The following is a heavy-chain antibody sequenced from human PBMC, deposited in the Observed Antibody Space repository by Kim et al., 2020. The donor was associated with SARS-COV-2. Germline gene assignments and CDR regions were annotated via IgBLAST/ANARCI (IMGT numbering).Heavy chain of an antibody. CDR1: GFTFNNYW. CDR2: INSDGSSI. J-gene: IGHJ5*02. D-gene: IGHD2-2*01. V-gene: IGHV3-74*01. CDR3: ARDAGGPTAIWGGNWFDL. Sequence: GGSLRLSCAASGFTFNNYWMHWVRQAPGQGLVWVSRINSDGSSISYADSVKGRFTISRDNARNTLYLQMNSLRGEDTAVYYCARDAGGPTAIWGGNWFDLWGQGTLVTVSS.